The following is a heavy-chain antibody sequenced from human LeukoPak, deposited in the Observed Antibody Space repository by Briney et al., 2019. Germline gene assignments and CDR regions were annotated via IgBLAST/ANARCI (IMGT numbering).Heavy chain of an antibody. CDR1: GGSISSSSYY. CDR3: ARDGITRTDGFDL. Sequence: SETLSLTCTVSGGSISSSSYYWGWIRQPPGKGLEWIGSIYHSGNTYYNPSLKSRVTVSVDTSKNQFSLKVYSVTASDTAVYFCARDGITRTDGFDLWGQGTMVTVSS. V-gene: IGHV4-39*07. CDR2: IYHSGNT. J-gene: IGHJ3*01. D-gene: IGHD1-1*01.